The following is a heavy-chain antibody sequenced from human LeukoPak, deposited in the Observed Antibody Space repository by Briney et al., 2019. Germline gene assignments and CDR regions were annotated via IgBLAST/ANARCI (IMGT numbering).Heavy chain of an antibody. CDR1: GFSFSSHA. Sequence: GGSLRLSCAASGFSFSSHAMHWVRQAPGKGLEWVAVIWYGGSNKYYADSVKGRFTISRDNSKNTLYLQMNSLRAEDTAVYYCLASGGYWGQGTPVIVPS. CDR3: LASGGY. CDR2: IWYGGSNK. J-gene: IGHJ4*02. V-gene: IGHV3-30*02. D-gene: IGHD6-25*01.